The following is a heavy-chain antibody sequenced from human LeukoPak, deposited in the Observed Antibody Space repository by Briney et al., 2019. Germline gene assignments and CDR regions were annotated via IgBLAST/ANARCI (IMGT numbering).Heavy chain of an antibody. CDR2: IYFDARNK. D-gene: IGHD6-6*01. CDR1: GFTFSRYG. CDR3: ARGRVPSIDDYYYYGMDV. Sequence: PGGSLRLSCAASGFTFSRYGMHWVRQAPGKGLEWVAVIYFDARNKYYADSVKGRFTVSRDNSKNTLYLQMDSLRAEDTAVYYCARGRVPSIDDYYYYGMDVWGQGTTVTVSS. J-gene: IGHJ6*02. V-gene: IGHV3-33*01.